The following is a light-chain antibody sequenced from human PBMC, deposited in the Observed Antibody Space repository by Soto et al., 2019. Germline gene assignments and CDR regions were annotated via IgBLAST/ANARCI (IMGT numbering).Light chain of an antibody. CDR2: RDS. CDR1: SSNSGARYD. Sequence: QLVLTQPPSVSGAPGQTVTISCTGSSSNSGARYDVHWYRQLPGTAPKLLIYRDSNRPSGVPDRFSGSKSGTSASLAITGLQAEDEADYYCQSYDISLSGWVFGGGTKLTVL. J-gene: IGLJ3*02. V-gene: IGLV1-40*01. CDR3: QSYDISLSGWV.